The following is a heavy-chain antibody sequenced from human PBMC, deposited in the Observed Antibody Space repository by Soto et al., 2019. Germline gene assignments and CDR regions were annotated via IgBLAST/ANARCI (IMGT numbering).Heavy chain of an antibody. V-gene: IGHV3-23*01. Sequence: LRLSCAASGFTFSSYAMSWVRQAPGKGLEWVSAISGSGGSTYYADSGKGRFTISRDNSKNTLYLKMNSLRAEDTAVYYCAKNFDYYGSGSYYNPVDYWGQGTLVTVSS. CDR3: AKNFDYYGSGSYYNPVDY. CDR1: GFTFSSYA. J-gene: IGHJ4*02. CDR2: ISGSGGST. D-gene: IGHD3-10*01.